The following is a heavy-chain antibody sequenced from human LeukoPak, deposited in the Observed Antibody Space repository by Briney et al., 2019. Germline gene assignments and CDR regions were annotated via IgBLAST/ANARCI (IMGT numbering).Heavy chain of an antibody. CDR3: ARGNYYDGMDV. D-gene: IGHD3-22*01. J-gene: IGHJ6*04. Sequence: GGPLRLSCAASGFVFSTYWMSWVRQAPGKGLEGVSYISSSGSTIYYTDSVKGRFTISRDKAKNSLYLQMNSLRAEDTDVYYCARGNYYDGMDVWGKGTTVTVSS. CDR2: ISSSGSTI. CDR1: GFVFSTYW. V-gene: IGHV3-11*01.